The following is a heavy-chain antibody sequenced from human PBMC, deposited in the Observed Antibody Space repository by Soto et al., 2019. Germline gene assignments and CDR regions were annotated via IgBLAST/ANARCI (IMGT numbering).Heavy chain of an antibody. CDR3: ARGVGASPPRY. J-gene: IGHJ4*02. D-gene: IGHD1-26*01. Sequence: SETLSLTCTISGGSISVYYWSWIRQSPRQGLEWIGYVYDNGRPYYSPSLKSRVTISADTSKNQISLKLTSATAADTAVYYCARGVGASPPRYWGRGTLVTVSS. CDR1: GGSISVYY. V-gene: IGHV4-59*01. CDR2: VYDNGRP.